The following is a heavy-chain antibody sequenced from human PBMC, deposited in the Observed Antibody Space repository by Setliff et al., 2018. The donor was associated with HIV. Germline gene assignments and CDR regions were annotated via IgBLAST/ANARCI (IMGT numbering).Heavy chain of an antibody. J-gene: IGHJ3*02. CDR1: GGSISSSSYY. CDR3: ARGMLRSSWYAHHDAFDI. CDR2: IYYSGST. Sequence: KTSETLSLTCTVSGGSISSSSYYWGWIRQPPGKGLEWIGSIYYSGSTYYNPSLKSRVTISVDTSKNQFSLKLSSVTAADTAVYYCARGMLRSSWYAHHDAFDIRGQGTMVTVSS. D-gene: IGHD6-13*01. V-gene: IGHV4-39*01.